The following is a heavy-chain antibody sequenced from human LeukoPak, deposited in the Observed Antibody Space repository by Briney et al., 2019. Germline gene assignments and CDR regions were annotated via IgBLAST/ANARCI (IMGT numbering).Heavy chain of an antibody. V-gene: IGHV3-66*01. Sequence: GGSLRLSCAASGLTDSRNYMSWVRQAPGKGLEWVSTISSGETTYYADSVKGRFTISRDNSKNTLYLQMNSLRAKDTALYYCARGSVRWLHHYYFDYWGQGTLVTVSS. CDR3: ARGSVRWLHHYYFDY. CDR1: GLTDSRNY. J-gene: IGHJ4*02. D-gene: IGHD5-24*01. CDR2: ISSGETT.